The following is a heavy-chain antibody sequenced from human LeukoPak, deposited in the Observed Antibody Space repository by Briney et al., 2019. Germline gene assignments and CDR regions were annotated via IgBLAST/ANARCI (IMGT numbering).Heavy chain of an antibody. CDR1: GFTFSSYG. V-gene: IGHV3-30*02. J-gene: IGHJ5*02. Sequence: GSLRLSCAASGFTFSSYGMHWVRQAPGKGLEWVAFIRYDGSNKYYADSVKGRFTISRDNSKNTLYLQMNSLRAEDTAVYYCAKDWRPYCSSTSCYVSWFDPWGQGTLVTVSS. CDR3: AKDWRPYCSSTSCYVSWFDP. D-gene: IGHD2-2*01. CDR2: IRYDGSNK.